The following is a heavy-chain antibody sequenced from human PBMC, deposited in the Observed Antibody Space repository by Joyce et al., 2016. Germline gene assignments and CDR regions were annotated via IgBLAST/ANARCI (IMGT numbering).Heavy chain of an antibody. Sequence: QVHLQESGPGLVRPSETLSLTCTVSGASVTSTHYYWNWIRQPPGKGLEWIAFIHFSGTTYYNPSLQSRVTMARDTSKNQLSLELTSVTTADTAFYDCASGNDDHKGGQDWGQGTLVIVSS. CDR2: IHFSGTT. D-gene: IGHD1-14*01. CDR1: GASVTSTHYY. V-gene: IGHV4-61*01. J-gene: IGHJ1*01. CDR3: ASGNDDHKGGQD.